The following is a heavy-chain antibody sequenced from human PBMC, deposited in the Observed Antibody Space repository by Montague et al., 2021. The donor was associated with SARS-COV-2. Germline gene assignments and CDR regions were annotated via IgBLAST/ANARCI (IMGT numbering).Heavy chain of an antibody. CDR2: ISGSGGST. D-gene: IGHD2-15*01. J-gene: IGHJ5*02. V-gene: IGHV3-23*01. Sequence: SLRLSCAASGFTFSSYAMSWVRQAPGKGLEWVSAISGSGGSTYYADSVKGRFTISRNNSKNTLYLQMNSLRAEDTAVYYRAKDRIVVVVAALFDPWGQGTLVLVSS. CDR1: GFTFSSYA. CDR3: AKDRIVVVVAALFDP.